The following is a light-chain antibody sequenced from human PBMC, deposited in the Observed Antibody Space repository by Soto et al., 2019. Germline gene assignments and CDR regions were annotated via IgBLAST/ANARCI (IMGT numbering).Light chain of an antibody. J-gene: IGKJ4*01. Sequence: DILLTQSPSFLSASVGDIVTITCQASQSISTCVAWYQQKPGKAPKLLIYKTSSLESGVPSRFRGSGSGTELTLTISGLQPEDFASYYCQQYNTYFSLTFGGGTKVDI. CDR2: KTS. CDR1: QSISTC. V-gene: IGKV1-5*03. CDR3: QQYNTYFSLT.